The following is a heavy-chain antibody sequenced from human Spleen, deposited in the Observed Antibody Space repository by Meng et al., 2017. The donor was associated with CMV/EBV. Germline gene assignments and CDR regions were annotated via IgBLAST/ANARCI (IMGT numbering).Heavy chain of an antibody. V-gene: IGHV4-39*01. Sequence: GSLRLSCTVSDDSISSGTYYWGWLRQPPGKGLEWIGTMYYSGNTYYNPSLRSRVTISVDTSKNQFSLKLSSVTAADTAVYYCVLNSARDNYDFWSGKSLRDDRDYWGQGTLVTVSS. CDR1: DDSISSGTYY. CDR3: VLNSARDNYDFWSGKSLRDDRDY. CDR2: MYYSGNT. D-gene: IGHD3-3*01. J-gene: IGHJ4*02.